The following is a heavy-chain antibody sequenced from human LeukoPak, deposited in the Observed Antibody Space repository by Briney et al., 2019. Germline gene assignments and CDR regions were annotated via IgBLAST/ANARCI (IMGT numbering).Heavy chain of an antibody. D-gene: IGHD3-10*01. V-gene: IGHV3-23*01. CDR1: GFTFSSYA. CDR3: AKENLWFGELLSSSNSHLDY. Sequence: GGSLRLSCAASGFTFSSYAMSWVRQAPGKGLEWVSAISGSGGSTYYADSVKGRFTVSRDNSKNTLYLQMNSLRAEDTVVYYCAKENLWFGELLSSSNSHLDYWGQGTLVTVSS. CDR2: ISGSGGST. J-gene: IGHJ4*02.